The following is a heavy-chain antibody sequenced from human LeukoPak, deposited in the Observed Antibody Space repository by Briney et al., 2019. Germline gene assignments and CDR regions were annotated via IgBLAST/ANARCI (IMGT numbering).Heavy chain of an antibody. V-gene: IGHV1-18*01. CDR1: GHTFTTYG. CDR2: ISAYNGNT. Sequence: ASVKVSCKASGHTFTTYGFSWVRQAPGQGLEWMGWISAYNGNTNYAQKLQGRVTMTTDTSTSTAYMELRSLRSDDTAVYYCARDFIAAARGFDPWGQGTLVTVSS. D-gene: IGHD6-13*01. CDR3: ARDFIAAARGFDP. J-gene: IGHJ5*02.